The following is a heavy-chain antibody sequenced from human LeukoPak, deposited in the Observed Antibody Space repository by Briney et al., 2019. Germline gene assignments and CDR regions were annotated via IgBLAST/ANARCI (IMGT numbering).Heavy chain of an antibody. D-gene: IGHD6-25*01. CDR2: ISPSGGT. CDR1: GGSLSDNY. V-gene: IGHV4-34*01. Sequence: SETLSLTCAVYGGSLSDNYWNWIRQPPGRGLEWIGDISPSGGTNYNPSLKSRVIISLDMSKNLFSLNLTSTTAADTAMYYCARRLRSRRSATRRIAAFDYWGQGNLVAVSS. J-gene: IGHJ4*02. CDR3: ARRLRSRRSATRRIAAFDY.